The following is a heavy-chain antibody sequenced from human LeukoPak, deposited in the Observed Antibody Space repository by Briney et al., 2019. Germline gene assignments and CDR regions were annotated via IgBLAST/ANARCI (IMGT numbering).Heavy chain of an antibody. CDR2: INPSGGST. J-gene: IGHJ4*02. CDR3: ARGGLPYCSGGSCFD. Sequence: ASVKVSCKASGYTFTSYYMHWVRQAPGQGLEWMGIINPSGGSTSYAQKFQGRVTMTRDTSTSTVYMELSSLRSEDTAVYYCARGGLPYCSGGSCFDWGQGTLVTVSS. D-gene: IGHD2-15*01. V-gene: IGHV1-46*01. CDR1: GYTFTSYY.